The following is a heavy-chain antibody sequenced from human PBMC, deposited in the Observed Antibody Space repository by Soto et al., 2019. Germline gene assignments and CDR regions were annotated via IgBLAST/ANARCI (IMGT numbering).Heavy chain of an antibody. J-gene: IGHJ5*02. V-gene: IGHV1-69*13. CDR2: IIPIFGTA. Sequence: SVKVSCKASGGTFSSYAISWVRQAPGQGLEWMGGIIPIFGTANYAQKFQGRVTITADESTSTAYMELSSLRSEDTAVYYCARSRIAAAGTPYPYNWFDPWGQGTLVTAPQ. D-gene: IGHD6-13*01. CDR3: ARSRIAAAGTPYPYNWFDP. CDR1: GGTFSSYA.